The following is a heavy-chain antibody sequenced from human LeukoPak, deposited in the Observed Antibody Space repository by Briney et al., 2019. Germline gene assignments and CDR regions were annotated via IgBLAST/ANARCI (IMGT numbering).Heavy chain of an antibody. Sequence: GGSLRLSCAASGFTFSSYWMSWVRQAPGKGLEWVANIKQDGSEKYYVDSVKGRFTISRDNAKNSLYLQMNSLRAEDTAVYYCARGSILSSSWYEDAFDIWGQGTMVTVSS. CDR3: ARGSILSSSWYEDAFDI. CDR2: IKQDGSEK. J-gene: IGHJ3*02. CDR1: GFTFSSYW. V-gene: IGHV3-7*01. D-gene: IGHD6-13*01.